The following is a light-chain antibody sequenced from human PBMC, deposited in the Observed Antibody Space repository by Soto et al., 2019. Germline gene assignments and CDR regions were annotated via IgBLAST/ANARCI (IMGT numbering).Light chain of an antibody. J-gene: IGKJ2*01. CDR1: QSVSSSY. V-gene: IGKV3-20*01. CDR2: GAS. CDR3: QQYGSSGYT. Sequence: EIVLTQSPGTLSLSPGERATLSCRASQSVSSSYLAWYQQKPGQAPRLLIYGASSRATGIPDRFSGSGSGTDFTLTISRLEPEDFAVYYCQQYGSSGYTFGQGTKLXXK.